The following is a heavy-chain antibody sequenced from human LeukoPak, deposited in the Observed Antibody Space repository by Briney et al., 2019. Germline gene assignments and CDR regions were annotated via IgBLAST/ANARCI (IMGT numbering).Heavy chain of an antibody. J-gene: IGHJ2*01. V-gene: IGHV1-2*02. CDR3: ARGKVGVDWCFDI. Sequence: ASVKVSCKASGYTFTGYYVHWVRQAPGQGLEWIGSISPYNGGTKFAQNFQGRVSMTSDASISTASMELRSLTSDDTAVYYCARGKVGVDWCFDIWGRGTLVRVSS. CDR2: ISPYNGGT. CDR1: GYTFTGYY. D-gene: IGHD1-26*01.